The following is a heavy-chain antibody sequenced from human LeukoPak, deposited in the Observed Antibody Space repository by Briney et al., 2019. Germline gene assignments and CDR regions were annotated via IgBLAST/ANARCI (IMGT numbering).Heavy chain of an antibody. V-gene: IGHV3-23*01. D-gene: IGHD2-21*01. J-gene: IGHJ5*02. CDR1: GFTFSDYY. CDR3: AKTRHIVVVSAIDYFDP. Sequence: PGGSLRLSCAASGFTFSDYYMSWIRQAPGKGLEWVSAISGNGGSTYYADSVKGRFTISRDNSKNTLYLQMNGLRAEDTAVYYCAKTRHIVVVSAIDYFDPWGQGTLVTVSS. CDR2: ISGNGGST.